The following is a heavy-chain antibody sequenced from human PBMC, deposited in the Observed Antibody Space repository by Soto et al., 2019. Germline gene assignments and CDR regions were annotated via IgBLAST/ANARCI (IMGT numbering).Heavy chain of an antibody. CDR3: EKEGGLRTESPLYYYGMDV. V-gene: IGHV3-30*18. D-gene: IGHD3-16*01. CDR1: GFTLSKYC. CDR2: ISDDGSNK. Sequence: GGSLRLSCAASGFTLSKYCIHWVRQAPCKGLEWVAVISDDGSNKYYADYVKGRLTISRDNSKNTLYLQMNSLRLEDTAVYYCEKEGGLRTESPLYYYGMDVWGQGTKVTVSS. J-gene: IGHJ6*02.